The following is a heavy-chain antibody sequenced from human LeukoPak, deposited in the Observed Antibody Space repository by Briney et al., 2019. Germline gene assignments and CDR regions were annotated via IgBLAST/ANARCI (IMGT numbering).Heavy chain of an antibody. CDR2: ISYDGSKE. Sequence: GTSLRLSCVASGISLSLYGVHWVRQAPGRGLNWVALISYDGSKEYFADSVKGRFTISRDNSKNTVYLQMNSLRVDDTAIYFCAKDFCTGGSCNFFDSWGQGTLVTVSS. V-gene: IGHV3-30*18. D-gene: IGHD2-8*02. J-gene: IGHJ4*02. CDR3: AKDFCTGGSCNFFDS. CDR1: GISLSLYG.